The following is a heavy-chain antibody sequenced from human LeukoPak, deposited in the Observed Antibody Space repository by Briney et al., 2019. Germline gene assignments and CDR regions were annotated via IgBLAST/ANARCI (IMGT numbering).Heavy chain of an antibody. CDR3: VRARGYDTRDFDY. V-gene: IGHV3-64*01. CDR2: ISSNGGST. Sequence: PGGSLRLSCAASGFTFSSYAMHWVRQAPGKGLEYVSAISSNGGSTYYANSVKGRFTISRDNSKNTLYLQMGSLRVEDMAVYYCVRARGYDTRDFDYWGQGTLVTVSS. CDR1: GFTFSSYA. D-gene: IGHD6-13*01. J-gene: IGHJ4*02.